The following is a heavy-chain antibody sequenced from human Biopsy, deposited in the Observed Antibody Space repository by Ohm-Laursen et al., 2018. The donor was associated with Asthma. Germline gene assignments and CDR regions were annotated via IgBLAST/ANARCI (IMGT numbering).Heavy chain of an antibody. J-gene: IGHJ6*02. CDR3: ARGCGGSDRIVYYYSGLEV. D-gene: IGHD5-12*01. CDR2: LIPVLGTP. CDR1: GDSFSNYA. V-gene: IGHV1-69*13. Sequence: GATVKISCKASGDSFSNYATSWVRQAPGQGLEWMGGLIPVLGTPDHAQMFEGRVTITADESTSTAYMELSSLSSEDTAVYYCARGCGGSDRIVYYYSGLEVWGQGTTVTVSS.